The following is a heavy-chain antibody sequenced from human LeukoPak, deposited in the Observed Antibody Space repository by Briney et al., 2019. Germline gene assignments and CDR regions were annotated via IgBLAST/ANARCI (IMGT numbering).Heavy chain of an antibody. CDR1: GFTFSSYG. CDR3: AKERITMIVVVMPPGD. V-gene: IGHV3-23*01. CDR2: ISGSGGST. Sequence: QPGGSLRLSCAASGFTFSSYGMSWVRQAPGKGLEWVSAISGSGGSTYFADSVKGRFTISRDNSKNTLYLQMNSLRAEDTAVYYCAKERITMIVVVMPPGDWGQGTLVTVSS. D-gene: IGHD3-22*01. J-gene: IGHJ4*02.